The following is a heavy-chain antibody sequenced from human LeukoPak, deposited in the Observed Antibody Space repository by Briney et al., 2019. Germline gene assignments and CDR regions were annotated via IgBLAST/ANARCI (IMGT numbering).Heavy chain of an antibody. D-gene: IGHD3-9*01. CDR3: ARHRAGYHLYW. Sequence: SETLSLTCTVSGGSISSGEYYWSWIRQPPGKGLEWIGSHYYSGSTYYNPSLKSRVTISVDTSKNHFSLKLNSVTAADTAVYYCARHRAGYHLYWWGQGTLVTVSS. CDR2: HYYSGST. J-gene: IGHJ4*02. V-gene: IGHV4-39*01. CDR1: GGSISSGEYY.